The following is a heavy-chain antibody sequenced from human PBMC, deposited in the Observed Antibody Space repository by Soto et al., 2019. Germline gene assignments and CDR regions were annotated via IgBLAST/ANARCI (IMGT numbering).Heavy chain of an antibody. J-gene: IGHJ4*02. CDR3: ARGSSWIRKYYFDY. CDR2: INHSGST. D-gene: IGHD5-18*01. V-gene: IGHV4-34*01. CDR1: GGSFSGYY. Sequence: PSETLSLTCAVYGGSFSGYYWGWIRQPPGKGLEWIGEINHSGSTNYNPSLKSRVTISVDTSKNQFSLKLSSVTAADTAVYYCARGSSWIRKYYFDYWGQGTLVTVSS.